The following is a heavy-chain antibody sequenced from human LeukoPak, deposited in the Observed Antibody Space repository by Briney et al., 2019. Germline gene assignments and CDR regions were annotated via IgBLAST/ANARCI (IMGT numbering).Heavy chain of an antibody. CDR3: ARDSSSSWYGVGAFDI. CDR2: IYYSGST. J-gene: IGHJ3*02. CDR1: GGSLSSTSYY. V-gene: IGHV4-61*01. Sequence: SETLSLTCTVSGGSLSSTSYYWGWLRQPPGKGLEWIGYIYYSGSTNYNPSLKSRVTISLDTSKNQFSLKLSSVTAADTAVYYCARDSSSSWYGVGAFDIWGQGTMVTVSS. D-gene: IGHD6-13*01.